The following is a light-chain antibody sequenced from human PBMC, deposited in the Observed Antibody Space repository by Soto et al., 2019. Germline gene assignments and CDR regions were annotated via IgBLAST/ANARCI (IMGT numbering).Light chain of an antibody. V-gene: IGKV3-15*01. Sequence: EIVMTQSPATLSVSPGEGATLSCRASQSLSSNLAWYQQKPGQAPRLLIYGASTRATGIPARFSGSGSGTEFTLTISSRQSEEFAVYYCQQYNNWPRTFGQGTKVESK. CDR1: QSLSSN. CDR2: GAS. CDR3: QQYNNWPRT. J-gene: IGKJ1*01.